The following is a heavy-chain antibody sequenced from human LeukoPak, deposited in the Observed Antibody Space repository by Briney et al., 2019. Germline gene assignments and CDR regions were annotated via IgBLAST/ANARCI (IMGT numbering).Heavy chain of an antibody. Sequence: GSPRLSCAASGFTVSSNYMSWVRQAPGKGLEWVSVIYSGGRTYYADSVEGRFTISRDNSKNTVYLQMNSLRAEDTAVYYCARGFVLTGYWPPIFDYWGQGTLVTVSS. D-gene: IGHD3-9*01. CDR3: ARGFVLTGYWPPIFDY. CDR2: IYSGGRT. CDR1: GFTVSSNY. V-gene: IGHV3-53*01. J-gene: IGHJ4*02.